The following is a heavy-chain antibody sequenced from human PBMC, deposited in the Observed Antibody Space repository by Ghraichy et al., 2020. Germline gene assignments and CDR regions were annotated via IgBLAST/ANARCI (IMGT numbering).Heavy chain of an antibody. Sequence: GESLNISCAASGFTFSSYAMHWVRQAPGKGLEWVAVISYDGSNKYYADSVKGRFTISRDNSKNTLYLQMNSLRAEDTAVYYCARDLGARGAMVYKYYYYYGMDVWGQGTTVTVSS. D-gene: IGHD5-18*01. CDR1: GFTFSSYA. CDR3: ARDLGARGAMVYKYYYYYGMDV. CDR2: ISYDGSNK. V-gene: IGHV3-30-3*01. J-gene: IGHJ6*02.